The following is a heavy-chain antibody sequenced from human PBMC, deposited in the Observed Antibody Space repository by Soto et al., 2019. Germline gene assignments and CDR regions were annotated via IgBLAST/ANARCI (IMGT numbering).Heavy chain of an antibody. CDR1: GFTFSSYA. CDR3: AKVSVLRYFDWSRGWFDP. V-gene: IGHV3-23*01. CDR2: ISGSGGST. D-gene: IGHD3-9*01. J-gene: IGHJ5*02. Sequence: LRLSCAASGFTFSSYAMSWVRQAPGKGLEWVSAISGSGGSTYYADSVKGRFTISRDNSKNTLYLQMNSLRAEDTAVYYCAKVSVLRYFDWSRGWFDPWGQGTLVTVSS.